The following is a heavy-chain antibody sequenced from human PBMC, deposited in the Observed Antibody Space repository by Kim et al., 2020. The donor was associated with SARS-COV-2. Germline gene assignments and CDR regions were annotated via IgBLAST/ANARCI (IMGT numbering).Heavy chain of an antibody. V-gene: IGHV4-34*01. CDR3: ARGAGIAAPAFDY. Sequence: YHPSLKSRVTISVDTSKNQFSLKLSSVTAADTAVYYCARGAGIAAPAFDYWGQGTLVTVSS. D-gene: IGHD6-13*01. J-gene: IGHJ4*02.